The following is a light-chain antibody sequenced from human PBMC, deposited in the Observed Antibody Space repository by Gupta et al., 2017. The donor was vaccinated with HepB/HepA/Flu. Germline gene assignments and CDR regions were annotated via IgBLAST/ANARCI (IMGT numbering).Light chain of an antibody. CDR1: SSDVGGYNY. J-gene: IGLJ2*01. CDR3: SSYTSSSTTYVV. V-gene: IGLV2-14*01. CDR2: DVN. Sequence: QSALTQPASVSGSPGQSITISCTGTSSDVGGYNYVSCYQQHPDKAPNLMIYDVNNRRSGVANPCSGSKSGNTASLTITGLQAEEEADYYYSSYTSSSTTYVVCGGGTKLTVL.